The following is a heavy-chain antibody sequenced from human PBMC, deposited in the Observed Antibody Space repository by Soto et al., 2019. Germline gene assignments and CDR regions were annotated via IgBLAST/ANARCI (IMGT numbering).Heavy chain of an antibody. D-gene: IGHD5-12*01. J-gene: IGHJ4*02. V-gene: IGHV4-59*01. Sequence: SETLSLTCTVSCGSISSYYWSWIRQPPGKGLEWIGYIYYSGSTNYNPSLKSRVTISVDTSKNQFSLKLSSVTAADTAVYYCARGMEMATITPWDYWGQGTLVTVSS. CDR1: CGSISSYY. CDR3: ARGMEMATITPWDY. CDR2: IYYSGST.